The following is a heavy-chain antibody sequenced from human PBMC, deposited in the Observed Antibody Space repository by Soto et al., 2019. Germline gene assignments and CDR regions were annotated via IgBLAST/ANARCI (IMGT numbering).Heavy chain of an antibody. CDR1: GGSTSSDNY. D-gene: IGHD3-16*01. V-gene: IGHV4-30-4*01. CDR3: AREGGESSDGLYYFDS. J-gene: IGHJ4*02. Sequence: SETLSLTCTVSGGSTSSDNYWSWIRQPPGKGLEWIGHIYYSGNTDYNPSHKSRLAISIDTSKNQFSLKLSSVTAADTAVYFCAREGGESSDGLYYFDSWGQGSLVTVSS. CDR2: IYYSGNT.